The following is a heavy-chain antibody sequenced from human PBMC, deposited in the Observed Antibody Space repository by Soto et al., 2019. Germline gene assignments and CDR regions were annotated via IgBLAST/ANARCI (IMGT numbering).Heavy chain of an antibody. Sequence: LSLTCTVSGGSISSYYWSWIRQPPGKGLEWIGYIYYSGSTNYNYNPSLKSRVTISVDTSKNQLSLKLSSVTAADTAVYYCASSNIAAAGFYYYAMDVWGRGTTVTV. V-gene: IGHV4-59*01. CDR2: IYYSGSTNY. CDR1: GGSISSYY. J-gene: IGHJ6*02. CDR3: ASSNIAAAGFYYYAMDV. D-gene: IGHD6-13*01.